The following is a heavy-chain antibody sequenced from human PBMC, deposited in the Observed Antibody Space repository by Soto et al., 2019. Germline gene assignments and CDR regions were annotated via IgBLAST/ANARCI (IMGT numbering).Heavy chain of an antibody. Sequence: QLQLQESGPGLVKPSETLSLTCSLSGGSISSTFYYWGWIRQPPGKGLEWIGSIYYSGTTFYNASLKGRVTISVDTSKNQFSLRLTSVTATDTAVYFCARQKWEQPKWFDPWGQGNLVTVSS. CDR1: GGSISSTFYY. CDR3: ARQKWEQPKWFDP. V-gene: IGHV4-39*01. J-gene: IGHJ5*02. D-gene: IGHD1-26*01. CDR2: IYYSGTT.